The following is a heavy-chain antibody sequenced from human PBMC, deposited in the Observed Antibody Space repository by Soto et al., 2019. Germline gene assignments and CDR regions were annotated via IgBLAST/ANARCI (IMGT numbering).Heavy chain of an antibody. D-gene: IGHD3-16*02. CDR2: ISAYNGNT. J-gene: IGHJ4*02. CDR3: AREYYDYVWGSYRPLLHFDY. CDR1: GYTFTSYG. V-gene: IGHV1-18*01. Sequence: ASVKVSCKASGYTFTSYGISWVRQAPGQGLEWMGWISAYNGNTNYAQKLQGRVTMTTDTSTSTAYMGLRSLRSDDTAVYYCAREYYDYVWGSYRPLLHFDYWGQGTLVTVSS.